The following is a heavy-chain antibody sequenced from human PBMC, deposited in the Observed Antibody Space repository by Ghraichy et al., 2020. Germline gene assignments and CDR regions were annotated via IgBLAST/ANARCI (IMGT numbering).Heavy chain of an antibody. CDR3: ARVDCRGGNCSDYYFYGMDV. CDR1: GGSISSYY. CDR2: IYHSGTT. Sequence: SETLSLTCTVSGGSISSYYWSWIRQPPGKGLEWIGYIYHSGTTNYNPSLKSRVIISVDTSKNQFSLKLSSVTAADTAVYYCARVDCRGGNCSDYYFYGMDVCGQGTTVTVSS. D-gene: IGHD2-15*01. V-gene: IGHV4-59*01. J-gene: IGHJ6*02.